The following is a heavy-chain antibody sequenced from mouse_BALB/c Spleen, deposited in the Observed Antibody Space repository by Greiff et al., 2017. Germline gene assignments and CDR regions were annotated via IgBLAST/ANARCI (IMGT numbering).Heavy chain of an antibody. CDR3: ARRAYYGNYRYFDV. V-gene: IGHV5-12-1*01. CDR2: ISSGGGST. Sequence: VQLKESGGGLVKPGGSLKLSCAASGFAFSSYDMSWVRQTPEKRLEWVAYISSGGGSTYYPDTVKGRFTISRDNAKNTLYLQMSSLKSEDTAMYCCARRAYYGNYRYFDVWGAGTTVTVSS. D-gene: IGHD2-10*01. CDR1: GFAFSSYD. J-gene: IGHJ1*01.